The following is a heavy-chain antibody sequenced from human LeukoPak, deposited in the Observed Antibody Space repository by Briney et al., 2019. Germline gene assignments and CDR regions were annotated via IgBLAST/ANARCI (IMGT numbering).Heavy chain of an antibody. Sequence: GASVKVSCKASGGTFSSYAISWVRQAPGQGLEWMGGIIPIFGTANYAQKFQGRVTVTADKSTSTAYMELSSLRSEDTAVYYCARGGAIVGATGSYYFDYWGQGTLVTVSS. CDR2: IIPIFGTA. D-gene: IGHD1-26*01. CDR3: ARGGAIVGATGSYYFDY. V-gene: IGHV1-69*06. CDR1: GGTFSSYA. J-gene: IGHJ4*02.